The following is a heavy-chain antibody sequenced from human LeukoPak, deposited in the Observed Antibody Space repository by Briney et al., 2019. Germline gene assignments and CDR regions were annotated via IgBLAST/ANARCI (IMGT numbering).Heavy chain of an antibody. CDR1: GYTFTSYD. CDR2: MNPNSGNT. V-gene: IGHV1-8*03. D-gene: IGHD4-23*01. CDR3: ARAITSDYGGNPDY. J-gene: IGHJ4*02. Sequence: GASVKVSCKASGYTFTSYDINWVRQATGQGLEWMGWMNPNSGNTGYAQKFQGRVTITRNTSISTAYMELSSLRSEDTAVYYCARAITSDYGGNPDYWGRGTLVTVTS.